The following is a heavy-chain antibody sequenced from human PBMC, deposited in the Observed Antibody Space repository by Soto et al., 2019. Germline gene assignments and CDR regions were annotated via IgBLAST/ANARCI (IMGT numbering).Heavy chain of an antibody. V-gene: IGHV1-8*01. Sequence: QVQLVQSGAEVKKPGASVKVSCKASGYTFTSYDINWVRQATGQGLEWMGWMNPNSGNTGYAQKFQGRVTMTRNTSISTAYMELSSLRSEDTAVYYCARRSFRDIVATGGYYYGMDVWGQGTTVTVSS. J-gene: IGHJ6*02. CDR2: MNPNSGNT. CDR3: ARRSFRDIVATGGYYYGMDV. D-gene: IGHD5-12*01. CDR1: GYTFTSYD.